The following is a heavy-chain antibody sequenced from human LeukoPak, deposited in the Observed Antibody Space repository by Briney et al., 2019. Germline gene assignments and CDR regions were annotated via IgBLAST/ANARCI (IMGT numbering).Heavy chain of an antibody. J-gene: IGHJ6*03. Sequence: SETLSLTCAVYGVSFSGYYWSWIRQPPGKGLEWIGEINHTGSTNYNPSLKSRVTISVDTSKNQFSLKLSSVTAADTAVYYCARGRWGTSRKYYYYYMDVWGKGTTVTVSS. V-gene: IGHV4-34*01. CDR1: GVSFSGYY. CDR2: INHTGST. CDR3: ARGRWGTSRKYYYYYMDV. D-gene: IGHD3-16*01.